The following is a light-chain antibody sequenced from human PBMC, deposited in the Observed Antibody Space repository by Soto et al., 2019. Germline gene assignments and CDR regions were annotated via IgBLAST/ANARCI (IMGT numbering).Light chain of an antibody. CDR3: QQYNTYWT. Sequence: DIQVTQSPSTLSSSVGDRVTITCRASQSISSWLAWYQQKPGKAPKLLIYDASSLESGVPSRFSGSGSGTEFTLTISSLQPDDAATYYCQQYNTYWTFGQGTKVDIK. V-gene: IGKV1-5*01. J-gene: IGKJ1*01. CDR2: DAS. CDR1: QSISSW.